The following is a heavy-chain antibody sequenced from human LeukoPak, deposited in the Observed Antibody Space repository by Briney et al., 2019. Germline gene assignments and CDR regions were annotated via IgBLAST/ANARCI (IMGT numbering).Heavy chain of an antibody. Sequence: PGGSLRLSCVASGFTFSNSWMSWVRQAPGKGLEWVANIKEDGSEQFYVDSVRGRFTISRDNAKNSLYLQMNSLRAEDTAVYFCARGGGLDVWGQGATVTVSS. CDR1: GFTFSNSW. CDR3: ARGGGLDV. D-gene: IGHD3-16*01. CDR2: IKEDGSEQ. J-gene: IGHJ6*02. V-gene: IGHV3-7*03.